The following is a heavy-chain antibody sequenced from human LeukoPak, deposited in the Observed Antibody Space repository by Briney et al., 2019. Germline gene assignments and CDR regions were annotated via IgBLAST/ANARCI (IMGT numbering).Heavy chain of an antibody. CDR2: IYPGDSDT. J-gene: IGHJ3*02. V-gene: IGHV5-51*01. D-gene: IGHD3-22*01. Sequence: GESLKISCKGSGYNFTSYWIGWVRQMPGKGLEWMGIIYPGDSDTRYSPSFQGQVTISADKSISTAYLQWSSLKASDTAMYYCARPYYYDSSGYSAPYAFDIWGQGTMVTVSS. CDR1: GYNFTSYW. CDR3: ARPYYYDSSGYSAPYAFDI.